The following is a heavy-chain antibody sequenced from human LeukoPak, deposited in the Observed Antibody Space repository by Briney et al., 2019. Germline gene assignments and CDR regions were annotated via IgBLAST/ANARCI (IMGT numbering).Heavy chain of an antibody. CDR2: ISGSGGST. J-gene: IGHJ4*02. CDR1: GFTFDYSA. CDR3: ATWPGGWYGEDS. Sequence: GGSLRLSCVASGFTFDYSAFHWVRQAPGKGLEWVSAISGSGGSTYYADSVKGRFTISRDNSKNTLYLQMNSLRVEDTAVYYCATWPGGWYGEDSWGQGTLVTVFS. D-gene: IGHD6-19*01. V-gene: IGHV3-23*01.